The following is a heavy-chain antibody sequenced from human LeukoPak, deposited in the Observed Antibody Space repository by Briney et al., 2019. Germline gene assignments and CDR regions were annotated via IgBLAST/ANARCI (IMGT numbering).Heavy chain of an antibody. CDR2: ISSSSSYI. CDR3: ARGRRTVTTYGHVDY. CDR1: GFTFSSYS. V-gene: IGHV3-21*01. D-gene: IGHD4-17*01. J-gene: IGHJ4*02. Sequence: PGGSLRLSCAASGFTFSSYSMNWVRQAPGKGLEWVSSISSSSSYIYYADSVKGRFTISRDNAKNSLYLQMNSLRAEDTAVYYCARGRRTVTTYGHVDYWGQGTLVTVSS.